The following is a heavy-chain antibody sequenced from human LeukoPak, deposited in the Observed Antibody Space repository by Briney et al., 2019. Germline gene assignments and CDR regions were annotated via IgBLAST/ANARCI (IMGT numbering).Heavy chain of an antibody. V-gene: IGHV4-39*07. D-gene: IGHD6-19*01. CDR1: GGSISSSSYY. Sequence: PSETLSLTCTVSGGSISSSSYYWGWIRQPPGKGLEWIGSIYYSGSTYYNPSLKSRVTISVDTSKNQFSLKLSSVTAADTAVYYCARDRSGWYRNLDYWGQGTLVTASS. J-gene: IGHJ4*02. CDR3: ARDRSGWYRNLDY. CDR2: IYYSGST.